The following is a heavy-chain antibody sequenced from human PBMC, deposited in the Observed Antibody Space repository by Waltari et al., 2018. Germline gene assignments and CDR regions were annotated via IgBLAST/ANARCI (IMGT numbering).Heavy chain of an antibody. J-gene: IGHJ3*02. CDR2: INPNSGGT. D-gene: IGHD3-22*01. V-gene: IGHV1-2*07. CDR1: GYTFTGYY. CDR3: ARYRRGYYYDKNYAFYI. Sequence: QVQLVQSGAEVKKPGASVKVSCKASGYTFTGYYMHWVRQAPGQGLEWMGWINPNSGGTNYAHKFQCMVTMTRDTSISTAYIELSRLISDDTAVYYCARYRRGYYYDKNYAFYIWVQGTIVTVSS.